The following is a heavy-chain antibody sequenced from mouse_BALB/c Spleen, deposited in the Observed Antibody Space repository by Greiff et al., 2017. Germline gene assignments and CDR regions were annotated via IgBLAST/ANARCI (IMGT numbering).Heavy chain of an antibody. V-gene: IGHV5-9-4*01. CDR1: GFTFSSYA. CDR2: ISSGGSYT. CDR3: ARARNYFDY. Sequence: EVKLQESGGGLVKPGGSLKLSCAASGFTFSSYAMSWVRQSPEKRLEWVAEISSGGSYTYYPDTVTGRFTISRDNAKNTLYLEMSSLRSEDTAMYYCARARNYFDYWGQGTTLTVSA. J-gene: IGHJ2*01.